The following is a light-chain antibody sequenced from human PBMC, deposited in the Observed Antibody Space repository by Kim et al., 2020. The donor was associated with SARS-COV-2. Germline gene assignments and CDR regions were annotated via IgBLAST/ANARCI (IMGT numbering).Light chain of an antibody. CDR1: SSDVGGYNY. V-gene: IGLV2-8*01. Sequence: PGQSVTISCTGTSSDVGGYNYVSWYQQHPGKAPKLMIYEVSKRPSGVPDRFSGSKSGNTASLTVSGLQADDEADYYCSSYAGSILVFGGGTQLTVL. CDR2: EVS. CDR3: SSYAGSILV. J-gene: IGLJ2*01.